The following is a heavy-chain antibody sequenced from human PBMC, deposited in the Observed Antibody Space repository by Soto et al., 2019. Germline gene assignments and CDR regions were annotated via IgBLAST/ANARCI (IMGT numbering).Heavy chain of an antibody. CDR2: IGPSSGNT. J-gene: IGHJ4*02. CDR3: ARDTGNFFDY. Sequence: GASGKVSCKASGYTFTSYTVSWVRQAPGQGLEWVGWIGPSSGNTDSARNLQGRVTMTTDTSTSTAYMELRSLRSDDTAVYYCARDTGNFFDYWGQGTLVTVSS. V-gene: IGHV1-18*01. CDR1: GYTFTSYT.